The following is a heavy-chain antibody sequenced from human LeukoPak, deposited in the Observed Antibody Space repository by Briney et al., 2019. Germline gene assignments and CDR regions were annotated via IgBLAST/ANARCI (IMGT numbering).Heavy chain of an antibody. V-gene: IGHV6-1*01. CDR2: TYYRSKWYN. D-gene: IGHD1-14*01. J-gene: IGHJ6*02. Sequence: SQTLSLTCAISGDSVSSNSAAWNWIRQSPSRVLEWLGRTYYRSKWYNDYAVSVKSRITINPDTSKNQFSLQLNSVTPEDTAVYYCARARSCRNCDLDYYYGMDVWGQGTTVTVSS. CDR3: ARARSCRNCDLDYYYGMDV. CDR1: GDSVSSNSAA.